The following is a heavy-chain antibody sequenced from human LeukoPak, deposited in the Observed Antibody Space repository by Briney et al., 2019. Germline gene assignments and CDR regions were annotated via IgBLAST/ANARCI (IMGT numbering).Heavy chain of an antibody. CDR1: GFTVSNNH. Sequence: GGSLRLSCAASGFTVSNNHIIWVRQAPGKGLEWISYISHGDMTTYYADSVKGRLTISRDDAKNSLYLQMNSLRAEDTAVYYCAKDYYWGQGTLVTVSS. CDR2: ISHGDMTT. V-gene: IGHV3-11*01. CDR3: AKDYY. J-gene: IGHJ4*02.